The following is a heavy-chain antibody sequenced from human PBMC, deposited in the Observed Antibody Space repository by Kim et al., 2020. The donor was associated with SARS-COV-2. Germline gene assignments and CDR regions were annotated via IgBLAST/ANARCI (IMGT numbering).Heavy chain of an antibody. CDR3: ARATSYDFWSGYYEGRELDY. J-gene: IGHJ4*02. D-gene: IGHD3-3*01. V-gene: IGHV3-30*01. Sequence: RFPISRDNSKNTLYLQMNSLRAEDTAVYYCARATSYDFWSGYYEGRELDYWGQGTLVTVSS.